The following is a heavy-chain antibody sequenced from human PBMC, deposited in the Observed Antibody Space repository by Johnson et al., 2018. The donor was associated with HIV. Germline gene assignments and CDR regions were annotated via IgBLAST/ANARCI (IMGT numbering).Heavy chain of an antibody. CDR1: GFTFSNYA. Sequence: VQLVESGGGVVQPGRSLRLSCAASGFTFSNYAIHWVRQAPGKGLEWVANIKQDGSEKYYVDSVKGGFTLSRANAKNSLYLQMNSLRAEDTAVYYCARDQSLYRWLPPPADAFDIWDQGTMVTVSS. J-gene: IGHJ3*02. CDR2: IKQDGSEK. V-gene: IGHV3-7*05. CDR3: ARDQSLYRWLPPPADAFDI. D-gene: IGHD5-12*01.